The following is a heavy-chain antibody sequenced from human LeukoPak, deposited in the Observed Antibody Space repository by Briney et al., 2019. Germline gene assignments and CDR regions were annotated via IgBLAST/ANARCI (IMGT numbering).Heavy chain of an antibody. Sequence: GRSLRLSCAASGFTVSSNYMSWVRQAPGKGLEWVSVIYSGGSTYYADSVKGRFTISRDNSKNTLYLQMNSLRAEDTAVYYCARDFSYYGMDVWGLGTTVTVSS. V-gene: IGHV3-53*01. CDR2: IYSGGST. J-gene: IGHJ6*02. CDR3: ARDFSYYGMDV. CDR1: GFTVSSNY.